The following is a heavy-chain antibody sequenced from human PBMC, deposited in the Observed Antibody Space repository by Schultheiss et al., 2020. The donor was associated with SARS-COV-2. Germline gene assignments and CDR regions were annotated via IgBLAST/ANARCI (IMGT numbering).Heavy chain of an antibody. CDR2: ISYDGSNK. V-gene: IGHV3-30*18. CDR3: AKDSPTYGDYFY. D-gene: IGHD4-17*01. CDR1: GFIFSSYG. Sequence: GGSLRLSCAASGFIFSSYGMHWVRQAPGQGLEWVAVISYDGSNKYYADSVKGRFTISRDNSKNTLYLQMNSLRAEDTAVYYCAKDSPTYGDYFYWGQGTLVTVSS. J-gene: IGHJ4*02.